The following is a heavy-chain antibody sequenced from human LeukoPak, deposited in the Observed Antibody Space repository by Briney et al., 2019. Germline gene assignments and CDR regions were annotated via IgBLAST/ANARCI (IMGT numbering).Heavy chain of an antibody. CDR2: IYSGTI. V-gene: IGHV3-53*01. CDR1: GFTVSSNS. D-gene: IGHD2-15*01. J-gene: IGHJ5*02. CDR3: ARVRVVVVGPYNWFDP. Sequence: PGGSLRLSCTVSGFTVSSNSMSWVRQAPGKGLEWVSCIYSGTIHYSDPVKGRFTISRDNSKNTLYLQMNSLRAEDTAVYYCARVRVVVVGPYNWFDPWGQGTLVTVSS.